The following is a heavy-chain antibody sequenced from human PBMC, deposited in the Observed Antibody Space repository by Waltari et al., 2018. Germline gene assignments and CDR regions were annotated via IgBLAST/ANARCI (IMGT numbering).Heavy chain of an antibody. CDR3: ARGGDYVWGSYRTANFDY. Sequence: QVQLQESGPGLVKPSETLSLTCAVSGYSISSGYYWGWIRQPQGKGLEWIGSIYHSGSTYYNPSLKSRATRSVDTPKNQFSLKLSSVTAADTAVYYCARGGDYVWGSYRTANFDYWGQGTLVTVSS. CDR1: GYSISSGYY. J-gene: IGHJ4*02. CDR2: IYHSGST. V-gene: IGHV4-38-2*01. D-gene: IGHD3-16*02.